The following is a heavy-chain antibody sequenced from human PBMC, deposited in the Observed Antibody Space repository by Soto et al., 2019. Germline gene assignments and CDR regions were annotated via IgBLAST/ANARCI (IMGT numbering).Heavy chain of an antibody. CDR3: VKDESINWYSGHFRH. CDR2: INWNSGSI. D-gene: IGHD6-13*01. CDR1: GFTFDDYA. Sequence: PGGSLRLSCAASGFTFDDYAMHWVRQVPGKGLEWVSGINWNSGSIGYGASVKGRFAISRDNAKNSLHLQMNSLSAEDTAFYYCVKDESINWYSGHFRHWGQGTLVTVSS. J-gene: IGHJ1*01. V-gene: IGHV3-9*01.